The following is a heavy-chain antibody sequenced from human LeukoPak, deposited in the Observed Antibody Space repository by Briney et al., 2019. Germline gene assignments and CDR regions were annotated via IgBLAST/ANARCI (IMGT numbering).Heavy chain of an antibody. D-gene: IGHD6-19*01. V-gene: IGHV4-4*07. Sequence: PSETLSLTCTISGGSLIGYYWTWIRQPAGKGLEWIGRISSSRSTNYNPSLKSRVTMSVDTSKNQVSLRLSSVTAADTAVYYCARARSGWYFDYWGQGNLVTVSS. CDR1: GGSLIGYY. CDR2: ISSSRST. J-gene: IGHJ4*02. CDR3: ARARSGWYFDY.